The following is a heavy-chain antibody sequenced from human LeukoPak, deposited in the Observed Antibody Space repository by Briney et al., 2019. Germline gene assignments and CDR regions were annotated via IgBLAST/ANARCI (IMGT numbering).Heavy chain of an antibody. D-gene: IGHD6-19*01. Sequence: GGSLRLSCAASGFTFSGCDMHWVRQPTGRGLEWVSSIGISGGTYYRDSVKGRFTVFREDAKNSFYLQMNSLRAGDTAVYYCARGKYGYTSGWQIPDYWGQGTLVTVSS. CDR3: ARGKYGYTSGWQIPDY. V-gene: IGHV3-13*01. J-gene: IGHJ4*02. CDR2: IGISGGT. CDR1: GFTFSGCD.